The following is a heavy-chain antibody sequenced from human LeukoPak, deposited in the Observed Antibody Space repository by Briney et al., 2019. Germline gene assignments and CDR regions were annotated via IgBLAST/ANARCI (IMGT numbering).Heavy chain of an antibody. CDR3: ATARNFRFEY. V-gene: IGHV3-74*01. CDR2: MNGEGTTI. CDR1: GLTFRTTW. J-gene: IGHJ4*02. Sequence: GGSLRLSCATSGLTFRTTWMHWVRQAPGKGRLWVSRMNGEGTTIDYADSVKGRFTVSRDYAKNTLFLQMNNLRTEGTALYFCATARNFRFEYWGQGSLVIVSA. D-gene: IGHD1-7*01.